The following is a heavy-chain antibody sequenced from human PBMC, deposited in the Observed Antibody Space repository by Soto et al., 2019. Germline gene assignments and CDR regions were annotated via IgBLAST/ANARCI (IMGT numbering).Heavy chain of an antibody. CDR1: GFSFSTYS. Sequence: GGSLRLSCAASGFSFSTYSMNWVRQAPGRGLEWVSSISSSSNYIYYGDSVKGRFTISRDNAKNSVYLHMSSLRAEDTALYYCARDQGTVAPSYFDSWSRGILVTVS. D-gene: IGHD4-4*01. CDR3: ARDQGTVAPSYFDS. CDR2: ISSSSNYI. V-gene: IGHV3-21*01. J-gene: IGHJ4*02.